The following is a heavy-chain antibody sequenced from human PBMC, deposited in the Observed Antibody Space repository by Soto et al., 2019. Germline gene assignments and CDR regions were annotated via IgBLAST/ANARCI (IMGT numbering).Heavy chain of an antibody. CDR3: ARVLYYGSGSYSPYGMDV. D-gene: IGHD3-10*01. CDR1: GVSFNNNG. CDR2: VSPPFRTS. V-gene: IGHV1-69*01. J-gene: IGHJ6*02. Sequence: QVQLVQSGAEVKKPGSSVKVSCKTSGVSFNNNGIGWVRQAPGHGLEWMGGVSPPFRTSKYARKFQGRISITADESTGTVNMELSSLTSEDTAQYYCARVLYYGSGSYSPYGMDVWGQGTTVTVSS.